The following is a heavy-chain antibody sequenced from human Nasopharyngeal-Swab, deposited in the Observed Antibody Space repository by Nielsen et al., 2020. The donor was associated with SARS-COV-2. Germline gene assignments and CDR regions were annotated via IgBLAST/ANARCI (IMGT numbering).Heavy chain of an antibody. V-gene: IGHV4-39*07. CDR2: ISYSGST. CDR3: ARYRSSNGWPQGNWFDP. Sequence: WIRQPPGKGLEWIGSISYSGSTYYNPSLKSRVPISVDTSRNHFSLMLSSVTAADTAVYYCARYRSSNGWPQGNWFDPWGQGTLVTVSS. D-gene: IGHD6-19*01. J-gene: IGHJ5*02.